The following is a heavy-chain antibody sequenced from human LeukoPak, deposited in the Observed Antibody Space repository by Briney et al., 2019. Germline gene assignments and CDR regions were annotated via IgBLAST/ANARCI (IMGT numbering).Heavy chain of an antibody. CDR3: ARDRALWFGELLKSPNWFDP. Sequence: ASVKVSCKASGYTFTGYYMHWVRQAPGQGLEWMGWINPNSGGTSYAQKFQGRVTMTRDTSISTAYMEVSRLRSDDAAVYYCARDRALWFGELLKSPNWFDPWGQGTLVTVSS. CDR1: GYTFTGYY. D-gene: IGHD3-10*01. V-gene: IGHV1-2*02. CDR2: INPNSGGT. J-gene: IGHJ5*02.